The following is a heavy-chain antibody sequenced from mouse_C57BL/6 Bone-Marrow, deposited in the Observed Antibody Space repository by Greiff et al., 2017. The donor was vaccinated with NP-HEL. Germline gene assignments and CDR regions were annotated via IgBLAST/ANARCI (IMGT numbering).Heavy chain of an antibody. V-gene: IGHV1-81*01. CDR2: IYPRSGNT. D-gene: IGHD1-1*01. CDR3: ARRVYYYGEGFAY. CDR1: GYTFTSYG. Sequence: QVQLQQSGAELATPGASVKLSCKASGYTFTSYGISWVKQRTGQGLEWIGEIYPRSGNTYYNEKFKGKATLTADKSSSTAYMELRSLTSEDSAVYFCARRVYYYGEGFAYWGQGTLVTVSA. J-gene: IGHJ3*01.